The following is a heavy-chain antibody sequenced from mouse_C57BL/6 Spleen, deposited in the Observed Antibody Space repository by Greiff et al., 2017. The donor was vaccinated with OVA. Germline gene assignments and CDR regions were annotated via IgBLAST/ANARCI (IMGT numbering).Heavy chain of an antibody. Sequence: QVQLQQPGAELVKPGASVKLSCKASGYTFTSYWMHWVKQRPGQGLEWIGMIHPNSGSTNYNEKFKSKATLTVDKSSSTAYMQLSSLTSEDSAVYYCARSGLGQGYFDVWGTGTTVTVSS. CDR2: IHPNSGST. CDR1: GYTFTSYW. D-gene: IGHD4-1*01. J-gene: IGHJ1*03. CDR3: ARSGLGQGYFDV. V-gene: IGHV1-64*01.